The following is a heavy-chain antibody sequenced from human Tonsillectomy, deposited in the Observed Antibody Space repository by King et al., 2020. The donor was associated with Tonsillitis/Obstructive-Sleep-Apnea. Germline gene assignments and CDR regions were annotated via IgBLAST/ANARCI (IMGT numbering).Heavy chain of an antibody. V-gene: IGHV3-11*05. CDR1: GFTFTDFY. J-gene: IGHJ4*02. Sequence: VQLVESGGGLVKPGGSLRLSCAASGFTFTDFYMSWIRQAPGKGLEWVSWISSSRSYTNYADSVKGRFTISRDNAKNSLYLQMNSLRAEDTAVYYCGRGNYGDWVDCWGQGTLVTVSS. CDR3: GRGNYGDWVDC. CDR2: ISSSRSYT. D-gene: IGHD4-17*01.